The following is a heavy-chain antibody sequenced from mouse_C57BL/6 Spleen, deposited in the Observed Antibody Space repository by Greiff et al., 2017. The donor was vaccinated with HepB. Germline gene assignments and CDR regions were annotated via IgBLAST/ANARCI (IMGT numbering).Heavy chain of an antibody. CDR1: GYTFTDYY. CDR3: ARDGAWFAY. Sequence: EVQLQQSGPELVKPGASVKISCKASGYTFTDYYMNWVKQSHGKSLEWIGDINPNNGGTSYNQKFKGKATLTVDKSSRTAYMELRSLTSEDSAVYYGARDGAWFAYWGQGTLVTVSA. J-gene: IGHJ3*01. V-gene: IGHV1-26*01. CDR2: INPNNGGT.